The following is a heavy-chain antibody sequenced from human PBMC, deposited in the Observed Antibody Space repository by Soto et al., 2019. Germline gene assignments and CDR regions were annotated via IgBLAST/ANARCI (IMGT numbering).Heavy chain of an antibody. CDR2: IYYSGST. CDR1: GGSISSYY. CDR3: AREGIKGSPPGHWFDP. V-gene: IGHV4-59*01. J-gene: IGHJ5*02. D-gene: IGHD6-13*01. Sequence: SETLSLTCTVSGGSISSYYWSWIRQPPGKGLEWIGYIYYSGSTNYNPSLKSRVTISVDTSKNQFSLKLSSVTAADTAVYYCAREGIKGSPPGHWFDPWGQGTLVTVSS.